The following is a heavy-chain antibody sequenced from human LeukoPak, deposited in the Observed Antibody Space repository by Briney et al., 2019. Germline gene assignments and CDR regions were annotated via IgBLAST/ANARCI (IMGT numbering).Heavy chain of an antibody. CDR3: ARQGSGRSSDY. V-gene: IGHV4-39*01. Sequence: SETLSLTCTVSGGSISSSSYSWCWIRQPPGKGLEWIGSIYYSGSTFYNPSLKSRVTISVDTSKNQFSLKLSAVTAADTAVYYCARQGSGRSSDYWGQGTLVTVSS. CDR2: IYYSGST. CDR1: GGSISSSSYS. D-gene: IGHD1-26*01. J-gene: IGHJ4*02.